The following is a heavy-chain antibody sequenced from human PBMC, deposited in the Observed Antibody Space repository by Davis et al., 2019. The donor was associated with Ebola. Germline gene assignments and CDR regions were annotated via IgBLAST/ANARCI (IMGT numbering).Heavy chain of an antibody. J-gene: IGHJ6*02. CDR2: IYDSGYT. CDR3: ARGWGFGEFLYDYYYYGMDV. D-gene: IGHD3-10*01. Sequence: PSETLSLTCTVSGGSISSGPYYWSWIRQPPGKGLEFIGNIYDSGYTYYNPSLKSRVSMSMETSKTQFSLELSSVTAADPAVYYCARGWGFGEFLYDYYYYGMDVWGQGTTVTVSS. V-gene: IGHV4-30-4*08. CDR1: GGSISSGPYY.